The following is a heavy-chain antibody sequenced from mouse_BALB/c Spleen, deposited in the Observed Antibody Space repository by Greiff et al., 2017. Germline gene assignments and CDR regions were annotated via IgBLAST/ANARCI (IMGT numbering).Heavy chain of an antibody. D-gene: IGHD2-1*01. Sequence: DVHLVESGGGLVQPGGSLRLSCATSGFTFTDYYMSWVRQPPGKALEWLGFIRNKANGYTTEYSASVKGRFTISRDNSQSILYLQMNTLRAEDSATYYCARDIYGNYWYFDVWGAGTTVTVSS. CDR2: IRNKANGYTT. V-gene: IGHV7-3*02. CDR3: ARDIYGNYWYFDV. J-gene: IGHJ1*01. CDR1: GFTFTDYY.